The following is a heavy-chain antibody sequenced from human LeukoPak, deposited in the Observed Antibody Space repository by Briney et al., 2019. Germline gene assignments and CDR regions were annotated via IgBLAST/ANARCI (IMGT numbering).Heavy chain of an antibody. CDR3: AKDYGSGSYYTLYH. CDR2: IWYDGSNK. Sequence: GGSLRLSCAASGFTFSSYGMHWVRQAPGKGLEWVAVIWYDGSNKYYADSVKGRFTISRDNSKNTLYLQMNSLRAEDTAVYYCAKDYGSGSYYTLYHWGQGTLVTVSS. CDR1: GFTFSSYG. V-gene: IGHV3-33*06. D-gene: IGHD3-10*01. J-gene: IGHJ5*02.